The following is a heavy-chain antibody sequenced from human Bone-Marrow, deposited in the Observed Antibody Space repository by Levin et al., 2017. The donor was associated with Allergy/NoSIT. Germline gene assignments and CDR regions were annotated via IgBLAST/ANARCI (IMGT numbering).Heavy chain of an antibody. CDR1: GYTFTNYD. CDR3: TRGPLGTGSYFDY. D-gene: IGHD1-1*01. CDR2: MNPNSGDT. Sequence: ASVKVSCKASGYTFTNYDINWVRQATGQGLEWMGWMNPNSGDTGYVQEFQGRVTMTRDTSISTAYMELTSLRSEDTAVYYCTRGPLGTGSYFDYRGQGTLVTVSS. V-gene: IGHV1-8*01. J-gene: IGHJ4*02.